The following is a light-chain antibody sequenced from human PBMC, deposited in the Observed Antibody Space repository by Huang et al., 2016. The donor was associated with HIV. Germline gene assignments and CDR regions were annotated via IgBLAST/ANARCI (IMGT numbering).Light chain of an antibody. CDR3: QKYNDVPRT. CDR2: AAS. J-gene: IGKJ1*01. CDR1: QDIDAY. Sequence: DIQMTQSPSSLSASIGDRITISCRASQDIDAYLAWYQHKPGKVPNRLFYAASTLQSGVASRFIGSGSGTNFTLTIGSLQPEDVGSYYCQKYNDVPRTFGHGTKVEIK. V-gene: IGKV1-27*01.